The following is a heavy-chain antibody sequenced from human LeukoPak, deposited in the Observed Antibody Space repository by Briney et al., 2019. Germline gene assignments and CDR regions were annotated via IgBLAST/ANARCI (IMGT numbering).Heavy chain of an antibody. CDR2: INHSGST. D-gene: IGHD6-13*01. J-gene: IGHJ4*02. V-gene: IGHV4-34*01. CDR3: ARRPAAAGTVFGY. Sequence: SETLSLTCAVYGGSFSGYYWSWIRQPPGKGLEWIGEINHSGSTNYNPSLTSRVTISVDTSKNQFSLKLSSVTAADTAVYYCARRPAAAGTVFGYWGQGTLVTVSS. CDR1: GGSFSGYY.